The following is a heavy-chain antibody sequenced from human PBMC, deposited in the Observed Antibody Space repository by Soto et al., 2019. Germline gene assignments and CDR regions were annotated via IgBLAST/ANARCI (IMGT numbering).Heavy chain of an antibody. Sequence: SVTLSLTCSVSGGSIRSGYYYWSWIRRPPGKGLEWIGNIYYSGNTYYHPSLKSRLIISLDRSRNQFSLKLGSVTAADTAVYYGASSSLYGMDVWGQGTTVTVSS. CDR2: IYYSGNT. J-gene: IGHJ6*02. CDR1: GGSIRSGYYY. V-gene: IGHV4-30-4*01. CDR3: ASSSLYGMDV.